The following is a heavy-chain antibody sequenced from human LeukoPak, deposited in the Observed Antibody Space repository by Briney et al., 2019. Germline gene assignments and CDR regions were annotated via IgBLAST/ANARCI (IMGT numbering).Heavy chain of an antibody. CDR1: GGSISSSSYY. V-gene: IGHV4-39*01. Sequence: SSETLSLTCTVSGGSISSSSYYWGWIRQPPGKGLEWIGSIYYSGSTYYNPSLKSRVTISVDTSKNQFSLKLSSVTAADTAVYYCARHGEDSSGYYYYFDYWGQGTLVTVSS. CDR3: ARHGEDSSGYYYYFDY. J-gene: IGHJ4*02. CDR2: IYYSGST. D-gene: IGHD3-22*01.